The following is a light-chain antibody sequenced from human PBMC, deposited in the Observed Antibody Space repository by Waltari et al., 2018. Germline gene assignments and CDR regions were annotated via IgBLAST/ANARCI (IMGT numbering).Light chain of an antibody. CDR2: DAS. CDR3: QQYGSSPRT. J-gene: IGKJ1*01. Sequence: EIVFTQSPATLSLSPGERATLSCRASQSVSSSYLAWYQQKPGLAPRLLIYDASSRATGIPDRFSGSGSGTDFTLTISRLEPEDFAVYYCQQYGSSPRTFGQGTKVEIK. CDR1: QSVSSSY. V-gene: IGKV3D-20*01.